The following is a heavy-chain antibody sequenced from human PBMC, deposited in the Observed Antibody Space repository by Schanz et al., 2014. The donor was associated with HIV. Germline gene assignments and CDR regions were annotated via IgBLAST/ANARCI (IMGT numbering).Heavy chain of an antibody. J-gene: IGHJ4*02. CDR2: ISNYIGNT. CDR1: GGTFSSYA. V-gene: IGHV1-18*01. D-gene: IGHD2-15*01. Sequence: QVQLVQSGAEVKKPGSSVKVSCKASGGTFSSYAFSWVRQAPGQGLEWMGWISNYIGNTDYAQNLQGRVTMTADTFTNIAYMELRSLTSDDTAVYYCARGSCSGGTCYSGDHWGQGTLVTVSA. CDR3: ARGSCSGGTCYSGDH.